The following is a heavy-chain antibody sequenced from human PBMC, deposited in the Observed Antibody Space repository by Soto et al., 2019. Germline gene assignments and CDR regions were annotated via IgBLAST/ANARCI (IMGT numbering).Heavy chain of an antibody. V-gene: IGHV4-59*01. CDR3: ASRHSSPYFDY. CDR1: GGSISSDY. Sequence: PSETLSLTCTVSGGSISSDYWSWIRQPPGKGLEWIGYIYYSGSTNYNPSLKSRVTISVDTSKNQFSLKLSSVTAADTAVYYCASRHSSPYFDYWGQGTLVTVSS. J-gene: IGHJ4*02. CDR2: IYYSGST. D-gene: IGHD6-13*01.